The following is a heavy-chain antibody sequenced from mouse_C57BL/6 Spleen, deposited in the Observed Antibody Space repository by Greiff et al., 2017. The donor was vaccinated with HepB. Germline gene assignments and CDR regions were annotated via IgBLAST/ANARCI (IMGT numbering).Heavy chain of an antibody. CDR1: GFTFNTYA. CDR3: VREIYYYGSSYNYFDY. CDR2: IRSKSSNYAT. Sequence: EVQRVESGGGLVQPKGSLKLSCAASGFTFNTYAMHWVRQAPGKGLEWVARIRSKSSNYATYYADSVKDRFTISRDDSQSMLYLQMNNLKTEDTAMYYCVREIYYYGSSYNYFDYWGQGTTLTVSS. D-gene: IGHD1-1*01. J-gene: IGHJ2*01. V-gene: IGHV10-3*01.